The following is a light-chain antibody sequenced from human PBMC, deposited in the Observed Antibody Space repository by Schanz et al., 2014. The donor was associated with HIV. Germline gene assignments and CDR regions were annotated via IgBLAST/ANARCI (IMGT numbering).Light chain of an antibody. Sequence: QSALTQPASVSGSPGQSITISCTGTSSDVGGYNYVSWYQQHPDKAPQLLIYEVNMRPSGVPDRFSGSKSGNTASLTISGLQAEDEADYYCSSFTGSSTLVFGGGTKLTVL. CDR3: SSFTGSSTLV. CDR2: EVN. V-gene: IGLV2-14*01. J-gene: IGLJ3*02. CDR1: SSDVGGYNY.